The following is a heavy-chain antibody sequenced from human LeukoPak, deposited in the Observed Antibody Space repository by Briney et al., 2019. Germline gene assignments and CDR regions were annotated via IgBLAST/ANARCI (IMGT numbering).Heavy chain of an antibody. J-gene: IGHJ4*02. V-gene: IGHV4-31*03. CDR3: ARYGDYNPDY. CDR1: GGSISSGGYY. D-gene: IGHD4-17*01. CDR2: IYYSGST. Sequence: PSETLSLTCTVSGGSISSGGYYWSWIRQHPGTGLEWIGYIYYSGSTYYNPSLKSRVTISVDTSKNQFSLKLSSVTAADTAVYYCARYGDYNPDYWGQGTLVTVSS.